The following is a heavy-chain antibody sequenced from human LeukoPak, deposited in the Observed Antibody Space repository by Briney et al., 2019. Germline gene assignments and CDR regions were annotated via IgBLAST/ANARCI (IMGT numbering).Heavy chain of an antibody. CDR1: GGSFSGYY. V-gene: IGHV4-34*01. Sequence: SETLSLTCAVYGGSFSGYYWSWIRQPPGKGLEWIGEINHSGSTNYNPSLKSRVTISVDTSKNQFSLKLSSVTAADTAVYYCASAAAAGMANYWGQGTLVTVSS. D-gene: IGHD6-13*01. J-gene: IGHJ4*02. CDR2: INHSGST. CDR3: ASAAAAGMANY.